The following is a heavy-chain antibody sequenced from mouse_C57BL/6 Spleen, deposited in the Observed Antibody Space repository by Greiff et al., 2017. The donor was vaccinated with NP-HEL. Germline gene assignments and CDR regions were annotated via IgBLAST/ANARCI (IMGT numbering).Heavy chain of an antibody. V-gene: IGHV14-1*01. CDR2: IDPEDGDT. CDR1: GFNIKDYY. CDR3: TTGANGYYAMDY. Sequence: EVQLQQSGAELVRPGASVKLSCTASGFNIKDYYMHWVKQRPEQGLEWIGRIDPEDGDTEYAPKFQGKATMTADTSSNTAYLQLSSLTSEDTAVYYCTTGANGYYAMDYWGQGTSVTVSS. J-gene: IGHJ4*01.